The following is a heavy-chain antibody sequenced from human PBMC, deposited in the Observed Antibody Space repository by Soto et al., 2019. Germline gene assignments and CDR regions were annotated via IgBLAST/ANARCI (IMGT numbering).Heavy chain of an antibody. CDR3: ARDLHPTPGIAAAELLDY. CDR2: TYYRSKWYN. V-gene: IGHV6-1*01. Sequence: SQTLSLTCAISGDSVSSNSAAWNWIRQSPSRGLEWLGRTYYRSKWYNDYAVSVKSRITINPDTSKNQFSLQLNSVTPEDTAVYYGARDLHPTPGIAAAELLDYWGQGTLVTVSS. D-gene: IGHD6-13*01. CDR1: GDSVSSNSAA. J-gene: IGHJ4*02.